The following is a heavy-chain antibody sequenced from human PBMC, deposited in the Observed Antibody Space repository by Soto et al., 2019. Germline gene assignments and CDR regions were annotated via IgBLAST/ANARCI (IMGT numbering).Heavy chain of an antibody. CDR2: ISSSSSYI. Sequence: PGGSLRLSCAASGFTFTSYSMNWVRQAPGKGLEWVSSISSSSSYIYYADSVKSRFTISRDNAKNSLYLQMNSLRAEDTAVYYCARGSYYYDSSGYSHYWGQGTLVTVSS. D-gene: IGHD3-22*01. CDR1: GFTFTSYS. J-gene: IGHJ4*02. CDR3: ARGSYYYDSSGYSHY. V-gene: IGHV3-21*01.